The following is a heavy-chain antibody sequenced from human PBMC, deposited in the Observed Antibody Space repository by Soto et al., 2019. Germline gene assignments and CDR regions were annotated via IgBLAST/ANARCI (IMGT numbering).Heavy chain of an antibody. J-gene: IGHJ5*02. D-gene: IGHD6-19*01. CDR2: ISSSSSTI. CDR1: GFTFSSYS. Sequence: EVQLVESGGGLVQPGGSLRLSCAASGFTFSSYSMNWVRQAPGKGLEWVSYISSSSSTIYYADSVKGRFTISRDNAKNSLYLQMNSLRAEDTAVYYCARDGGQWLNWFDPWGPGTLVTVSS. V-gene: IGHV3-48*01. CDR3: ARDGGQWLNWFDP.